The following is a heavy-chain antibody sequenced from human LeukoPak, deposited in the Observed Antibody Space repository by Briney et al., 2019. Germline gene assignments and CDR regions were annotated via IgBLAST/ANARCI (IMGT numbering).Heavy chain of an antibody. CDR1: GYTLTELS. J-gene: IGHJ4*02. Sequence: GASVKVSCKVSGYTLTELSMHWVRQAPGKGLEWMGGFDPEDGETIYAQKFQSRVTMTEDTSTDTAYMELSSLRSEDTAVYYCATGPRADYYDSSGYYPFDYWGQGTLVTVSS. V-gene: IGHV1-24*01. CDR2: FDPEDGET. D-gene: IGHD3-22*01. CDR3: ATGPRADYYDSSGYYPFDY.